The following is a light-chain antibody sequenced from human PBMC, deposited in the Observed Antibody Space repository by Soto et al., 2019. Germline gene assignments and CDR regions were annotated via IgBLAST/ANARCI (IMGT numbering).Light chain of an antibody. V-gene: IGKV3-15*01. CDR1: HSVNSH. CDR2: GAS. CDR3: QQYKKWPL. Sequence: MTMTQSPATLSVSPGERLTLSCRTSHSVNSHVAWYQQKPGQAPRLLLYGASTRATGIPVRFSGSGFGTEFTLTISSLQSEDFAVYYCQQYKKWPLFGQGTRLEI. J-gene: IGKJ5*01.